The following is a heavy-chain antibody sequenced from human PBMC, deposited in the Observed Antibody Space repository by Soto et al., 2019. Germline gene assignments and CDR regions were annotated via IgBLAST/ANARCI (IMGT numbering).Heavy chain of an antibody. V-gene: IGHV4-39*01. CDR1: GGSISSSSYY. J-gene: IGHJ4*02. CDR2: IYSCSST. Sequence: PSETLSLTCTVSGGSISSSSYYWGWIRQPPGKGLELIGSIYSCSSTYYNPSHKTRVTISLDTSMNQFSLKLSSVTAADTAVYYCAMIVGATIISHWGQGTLVTVSS. CDR3: AMIVGATIISH. D-gene: IGHD1-26*01.